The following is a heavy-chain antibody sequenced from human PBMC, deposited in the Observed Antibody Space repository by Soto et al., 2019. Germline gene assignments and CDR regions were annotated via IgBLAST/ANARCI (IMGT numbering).Heavy chain of an antibody. J-gene: IGHJ4*02. CDR3: AKDRAGSGNYYCDY. D-gene: IGHD3-10*01. Sequence: EVHLLESGGGLVQPGGSLRLSCAASGFTFSSYAMSWVRQAPGKGLEWVSTISGSGDTTYYADSVKGRFTISRDNSKNTLSLQMSSLRAEDTGVFYCAKDRAGSGNYYCDYWGQGALVTVSS. CDR2: ISGSGDTT. V-gene: IGHV3-23*01. CDR1: GFTFSSYA.